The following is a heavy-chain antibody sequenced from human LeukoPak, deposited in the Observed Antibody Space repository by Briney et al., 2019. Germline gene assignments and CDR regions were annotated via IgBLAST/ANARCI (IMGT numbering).Heavy chain of an antibody. CDR3: ARGFRLSAIEDWFDP. V-gene: IGHV1-2*02. Sequence: ASVKVSCKASGYTFTAYYMHWVRQAPGQGLEWMGWITPNSGGTKYAQRFQGRVTMTRDTSISTAYMELSGLRSDDTAVYYCARGFRLSAIEDWFDPRGQGTLVTVSS. CDR2: ITPNSGGT. CDR1: GYTFTAYY. J-gene: IGHJ5*02. D-gene: IGHD2-2*02.